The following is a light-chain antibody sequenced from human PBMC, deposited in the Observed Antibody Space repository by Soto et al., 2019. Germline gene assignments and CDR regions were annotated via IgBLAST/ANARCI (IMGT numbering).Light chain of an antibody. Sequence: QSALTQPASVSGSPGQSITISCTGTSSDVGGYNYVSWYQHHPGKAPKLMIYEVSNRPSGVSNRFSGSKSGNTASLTISGLQADDEADYYCSSYTTRSTRVFGGGTKLTVL. CDR1: SSDVGGYNY. CDR3: SSYTTRSTRV. J-gene: IGLJ3*02. CDR2: EVS. V-gene: IGLV2-14*01.